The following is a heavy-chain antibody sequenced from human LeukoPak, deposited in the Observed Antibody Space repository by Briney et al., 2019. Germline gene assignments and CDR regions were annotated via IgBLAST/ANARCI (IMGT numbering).Heavy chain of an antibody. CDR3: ARANYDILTGSGTGAPAYGSGDWFDP. D-gene: IGHD3-9*01. J-gene: IGHJ5*02. Sequence: SETLSLTCAVYGGSFSGYYWSWIRQPPGKGLEWMGEINHSGSTNYNPSLKSRVTISVDTSKNQLSLKLSSVTAADTAVYYCARANYDILTGSGTGAPAYGSGDWFDPWGQGTLVTVSS. V-gene: IGHV4-34*01. CDR1: GGSFSGYY. CDR2: INHSGST.